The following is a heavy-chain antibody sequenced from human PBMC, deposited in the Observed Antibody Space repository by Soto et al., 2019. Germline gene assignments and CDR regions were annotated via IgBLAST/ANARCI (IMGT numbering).Heavy chain of an antibody. J-gene: IGHJ4*02. CDR3: AKDGGGHYYDSSGSFDY. CDR2: ISGSGGST. Sequence: GGSLRLSCAASGFTFSSYAMSWVRQAPGKGLEWVSAISGSGGSTYYADSVKGRFTISRDNSKNTLYLQMNSLRAEVTAVYYCAKDGGGHYYDSSGSFDYWGQGTLVTVSS. V-gene: IGHV3-23*01. CDR1: GFTFSSYA. D-gene: IGHD3-22*01.